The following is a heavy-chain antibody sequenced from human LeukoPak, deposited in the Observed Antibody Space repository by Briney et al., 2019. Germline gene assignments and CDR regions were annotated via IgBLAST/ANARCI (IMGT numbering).Heavy chain of an antibody. Sequence: GGSLRLACAASGFTFSSYEMNWVRQAPGKGLEWVSYISSSGSTIYYADSVKGRFTISRDNAKNSLYLQMNSLRAEDTAVYYCASTPIAAAGRSFDYWGQGTLVTASS. CDR2: ISSSGSTI. D-gene: IGHD6-13*01. CDR1: GFTFSSYE. CDR3: ASTPIAAAGRSFDY. J-gene: IGHJ4*02. V-gene: IGHV3-48*03.